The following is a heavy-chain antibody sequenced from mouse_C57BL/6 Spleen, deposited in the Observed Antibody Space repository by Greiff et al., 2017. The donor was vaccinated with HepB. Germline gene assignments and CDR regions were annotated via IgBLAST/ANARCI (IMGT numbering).Heavy chain of an antibody. J-gene: IGHJ1*03. CDR2: IYPGGGYT. CDR3: ARRDYGSDWYFDV. CDR1: GYTFTNYW. Sequence: QVQLQQSGAELVRPGPSVKMSCKASGYTFTNYWIGWAKQRPGHGLEWIGDIYPGGGYTNYNEKFKGKATLTADKSSSTAYMQFSSLTSEDSAIYYCARRDYGSDWYFDVWGTGTTVTVSS. D-gene: IGHD1-1*01. V-gene: IGHV1-63*01.